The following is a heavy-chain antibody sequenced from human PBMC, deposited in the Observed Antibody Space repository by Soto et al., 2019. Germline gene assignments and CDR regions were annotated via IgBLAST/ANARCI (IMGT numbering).Heavy chain of an antibody. V-gene: IGHV3-23*01. CDR1: GFTFSSYA. CDR3: AAGPSDYDFWSGFEELHYFDY. CDR2: ISGSGGST. D-gene: IGHD3-3*01. J-gene: IGHJ4*02. Sequence: GGSLRLSCAASGFTFSSYAMSWVRQAPGKGLEWVSAISGSGGSTYYADSVKGRFTISRDNSKNTLYLQMNSLRAEDTAVYYCAAGPSDYDFWSGFEELHYFDYWGQGTLVTVSS.